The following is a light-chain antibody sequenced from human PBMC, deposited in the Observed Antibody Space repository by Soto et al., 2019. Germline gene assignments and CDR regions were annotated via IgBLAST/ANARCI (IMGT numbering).Light chain of an antibody. CDR2: DSS. Sequence: DIQLTQSPSFLSASVEDRVTISCRASYDISSSLAWYQQEPGKPPKLLIYDSSTLQTGVPSRFTGSGSGRKFTLTISGLKFGDFDTYFCQQYNSYWTFGPGPKVDI. CDR3: QQYNSYWT. V-gene: IGKV1-9*01. J-gene: IGKJ1*01. CDR1: YDISSS.